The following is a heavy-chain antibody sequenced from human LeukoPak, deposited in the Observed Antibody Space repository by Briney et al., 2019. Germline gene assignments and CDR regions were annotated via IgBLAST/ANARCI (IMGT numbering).Heavy chain of an antibody. J-gene: IGHJ4*02. V-gene: IGHV3-23*01. Sequence: PGGSLRLSCAASGFTFSSYAMSWVRQAPGKGLEWVSGISGSDGSTYSADSVKGRFTISRDTSRNTLYLQKNSLRAEDTAVYYCAKNGDGVIGYLLNWGRGTLVTVSS. CDR2: ISGSDGST. D-gene: IGHD3-22*01. CDR1: GFTFSSYA. CDR3: AKNGDGVIGYLLN.